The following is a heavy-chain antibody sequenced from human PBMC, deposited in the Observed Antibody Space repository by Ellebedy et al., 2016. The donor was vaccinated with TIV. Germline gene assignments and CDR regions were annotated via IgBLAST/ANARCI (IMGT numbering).Heavy chain of an antibody. Sequence: GESLKISXKVSGYSFFSHWIGWVRQMPGRGLEWMGRIDPTDSNTRYSPAFQGHVTISVDKSKSTAYLQWSSLEASDPAMYYCTRMSEDGYYFDFWGQGTLVTVSS. V-gene: IGHV5-10-1*01. CDR2: IDPTDSNT. J-gene: IGHJ4*02. CDR3: TRMSEDGYYFDF. CDR1: GYSFFSHW. D-gene: IGHD3-3*01.